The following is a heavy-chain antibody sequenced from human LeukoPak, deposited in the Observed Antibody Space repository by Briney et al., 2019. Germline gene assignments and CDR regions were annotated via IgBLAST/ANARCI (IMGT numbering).Heavy chain of an antibody. Sequence: PSETLSLTCTVSGGSISSYFWSWIRQPPGKGLEWIGYVYYSGSTKYNPSLKSRVTISVDTSKNQFSLKLSSVTAADTAVYYCARHAGVVVYSDYWGQGTLVTVPS. J-gene: IGHJ4*02. V-gene: IGHV4-59*08. D-gene: IGHD3-22*01. CDR2: VYYSGST. CDR3: ARHAGVVVYSDY. CDR1: GGSISSYF.